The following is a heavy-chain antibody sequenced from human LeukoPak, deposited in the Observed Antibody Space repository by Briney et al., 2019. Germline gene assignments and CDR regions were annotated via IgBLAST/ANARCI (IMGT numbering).Heavy chain of an antibody. Sequence: GASVKVSCKASGYTFTSYTMHWVRQAPGQRLEWMGWINADNGNTKYSQEFQGRVTITRDTSASTVYMELSSLRSEDTAVYYCARERMVVTGDVFGIWGQGTMVTVSS. CDR1: GYTFTSYT. V-gene: IGHV1-3*01. J-gene: IGHJ3*02. CDR3: ARERMVVTGDVFGI. D-gene: IGHD2-21*02. CDR2: INADNGNT.